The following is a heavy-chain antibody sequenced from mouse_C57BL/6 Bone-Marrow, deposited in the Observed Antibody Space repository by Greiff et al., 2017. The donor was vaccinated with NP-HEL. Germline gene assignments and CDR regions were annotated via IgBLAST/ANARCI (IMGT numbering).Heavy chain of an antibody. J-gene: IGHJ3*01. CDR1: GYTFTSYW. Sequence: QVQLKQPGAELVKPGASVKLSCKASGYTFTSYWMHWVKQRPGRGLEWIGRIDPNSGGTKYNEKFKSKATLTVDKPSSTAYMQLSSLTSEDSAVYYCARKAYYDYDEGFAYWGQGTLVTVSA. V-gene: IGHV1-72*01. D-gene: IGHD2-4*01. CDR2: IDPNSGGT. CDR3: ARKAYYDYDEGFAY.